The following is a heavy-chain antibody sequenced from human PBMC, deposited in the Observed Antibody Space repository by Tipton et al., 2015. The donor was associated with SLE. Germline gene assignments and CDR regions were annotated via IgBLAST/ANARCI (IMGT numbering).Heavy chain of an antibody. D-gene: IGHD5-24*01. CDR1: RYSISSGYF. Sequence: TLSLTCTVSRYSISSGYFWGWIRQPPGKGLEWIVTMSHSGAPYYNPSLESRVTMSVDTSQNQFSLKLNSVTAADTAKYYCARHGQRWLQFSGSSTPDYWGQGTLVTVSS. J-gene: IGHJ4*02. V-gene: IGHV4-38-2*02. CDR3: ARHGQRWLQFSGSSTPDY. CDR2: MSHSGAP.